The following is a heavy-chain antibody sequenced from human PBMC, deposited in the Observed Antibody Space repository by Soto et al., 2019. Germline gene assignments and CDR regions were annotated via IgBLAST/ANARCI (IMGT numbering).Heavy chain of an antibody. CDR1: GFTFSSYA. CDR3: ARAYEGDYFDY. V-gene: IGHV3-30-3*01. CDR2: ISYDGSNK. Sequence: QVQLVESGGGVVQPGRSLRLSCAASGFTFSSYAMHWVRQAPGKGLEWVAVISYDGSNKYYADSVKGRFTISRDNSKKSLSLQLNSLRAEDTAVYYCARAYEGDYFDYWGQGTLVTVSS. D-gene: IGHD3-16*01. J-gene: IGHJ4*02.